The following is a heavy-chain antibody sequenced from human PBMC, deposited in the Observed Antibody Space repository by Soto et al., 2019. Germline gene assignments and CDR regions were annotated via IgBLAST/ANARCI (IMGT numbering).Heavy chain of an antibody. V-gene: IGHV1-69*10. CDR1: VGKLQKNV. D-gene: IGHD3-10*01. CDR3: ARGPFRPSAMDV. J-gene: IGHJ6*02. CDR2: TIPALGKT. Sequence: SVKVSCKTSVGKLQKNVVTWVRQAPGQGLEWMGGTIPALGKTHYIEKFQGRVTITVDDATRTVYMEVRDLTSEDTAIYYCARGPFRPSAMDVWGQGTTVTASS.